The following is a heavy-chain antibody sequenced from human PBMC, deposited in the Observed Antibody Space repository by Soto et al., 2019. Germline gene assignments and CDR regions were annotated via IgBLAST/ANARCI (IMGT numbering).Heavy chain of an antibody. CDR1: GFMFSNHG. V-gene: IGHV3-33*01. CDR3: VRGDNWNDGASDY. D-gene: IGHD1-1*01. J-gene: IGHJ4*02. CDR2: IWSDGNNR. Sequence: QVQLVESGGGVVQPGRSLRLSCAASGFMFSNHGMHWVRQAPGKGLEWVAVIWSDGNNRYYADSVKGRFTISRDNSKNTLYLQMNSRRAEDTAVYYCVRGDNWNDGASDYWGQGTLVTVSS.